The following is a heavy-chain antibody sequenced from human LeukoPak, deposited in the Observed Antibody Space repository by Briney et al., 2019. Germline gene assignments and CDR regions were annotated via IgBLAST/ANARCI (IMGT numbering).Heavy chain of an antibody. Sequence: PGASLRLSCAASGFTFSSYAMSWVRQAPGKGLEWVSAISGSGGSTYYADSVKGRFTISRDNSKNTLYLQMNSLRAEDTAVYYCAKDGPQVEMATIMDYWGQGTLATVSS. CDR3: AKDGPQVEMATIMDY. CDR2: ISGSGGST. D-gene: IGHD5-24*01. J-gene: IGHJ4*02. CDR1: GFTFSSYA. V-gene: IGHV3-23*01.